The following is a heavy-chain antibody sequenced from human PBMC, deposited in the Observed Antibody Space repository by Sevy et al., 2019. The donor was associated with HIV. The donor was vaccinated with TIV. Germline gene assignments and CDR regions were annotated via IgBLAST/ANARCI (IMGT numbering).Heavy chain of an antibody. V-gene: IGHV3-7*01. CDR2: IKQDAGQK. J-gene: IGHJ4*02. CDR1: GFTFSKYW. CDR3: AGDDGNYYFHS. Sequence: GGSLRLSCAASGFTFSKYWLGWVRQAPGKGLEWVANIKQDAGQKYYVDSVKGRFTISRDNAKNSLYLQMNSLSAEDRAVYVCAGDDGNYYFHSWGQGTLVTVSS. D-gene: IGHD1-7*01.